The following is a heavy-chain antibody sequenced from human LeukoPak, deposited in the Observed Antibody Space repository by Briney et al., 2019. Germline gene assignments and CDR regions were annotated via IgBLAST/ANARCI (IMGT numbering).Heavy chain of an antibody. J-gene: IGHJ4*02. CDR3: ARGRVADGKNY. CDR1: GYTFTGDY. CDR2: INPNIGGT. Sequence: ASVKFSCKASGYTFTGDYMHWFRQAPGQGLEWMGWINPNIGGTNYAQKFKGRVTLTSDKSIRKAYMELSRLRSDDTAVYYCARGRVADGKNYWGQGTMVTVSS. D-gene: IGHD2-15*01. V-gene: IGHV1-2*02.